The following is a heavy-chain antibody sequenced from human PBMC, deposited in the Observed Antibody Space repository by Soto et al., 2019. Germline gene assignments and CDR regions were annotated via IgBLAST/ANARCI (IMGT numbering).Heavy chain of an antibody. Sequence: ASVKVSCKASGYTFTSYGISWVRQAPGQGLEWMGWISAYNGNTNYAQKLQGRVTMTTDTSTSTAYMELRSLRSDDTAVYYCARVPVAQNYDFWSGYFFPPPMFYYGMDVWGQGTTVTVSS. CDR1: GYTFTSYG. CDR2: ISAYNGNT. CDR3: ARVPVAQNYDFWSGYFFPPPMFYYGMDV. V-gene: IGHV1-18*01. D-gene: IGHD3-3*01. J-gene: IGHJ6*02.